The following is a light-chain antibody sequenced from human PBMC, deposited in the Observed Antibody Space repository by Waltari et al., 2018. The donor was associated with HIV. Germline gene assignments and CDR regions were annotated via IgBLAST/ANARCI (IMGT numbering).Light chain of an antibody. J-gene: IGLJ1*01. Sequence: QSVLTQPPSAYGTPGQRVTISCSGSSSNIGNDNVYWYQQLPGTTPKLLIYKNIQRPSGVPDRFAGSKSGTSAYLAISGLRSEDEADYYCVGWDASLSAYVFGAGTKVTVL. CDR2: KNI. V-gene: IGLV1-47*01. CDR3: VGWDASLSAYV. CDR1: SSNIGNDN.